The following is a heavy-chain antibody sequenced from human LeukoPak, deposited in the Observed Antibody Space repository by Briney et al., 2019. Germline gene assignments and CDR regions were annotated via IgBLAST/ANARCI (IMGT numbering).Heavy chain of an antibody. CDR3: GKPYYYGSGGYPFDY. V-gene: IGHV3-23*01. Sequence: GGSLRLSCAASGFTFSSYAMSWVRQAPGKGLEWVSAISGSGGSTYYADSVKGRFTISRNNSKNTLYLQMNRLRAEDTDVYYCGKPYYYGSGGYPFDYWGQGTLVTVSS. CDR2: ISGSGGST. J-gene: IGHJ4*02. CDR1: GFTFSSYA. D-gene: IGHD3-10*01.